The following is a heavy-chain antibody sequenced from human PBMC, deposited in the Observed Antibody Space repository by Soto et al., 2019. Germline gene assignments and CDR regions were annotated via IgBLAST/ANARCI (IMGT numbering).Heavy chain of an antibody. D-gene: IGHD3-10*01. Sequence: QVQLQESGPGLVKPSGTLSLTCAVSGGSISSSNWWSWVRQPPGKGLEWIGEIYHSGSTNYNPSLKSRVTISVDKSKNQFSLKLSSVTAADTAVYYCARGLARYGSGTPGGYYFDYWGQGTLVTVSS. V-gene: IGHV4-4*02. CDR1: GGSISSSNW. CDR3: ARGLARYGSGTPGGYYFDY. J-gene: IGHJ4*02. CDR2: IYHSGST.